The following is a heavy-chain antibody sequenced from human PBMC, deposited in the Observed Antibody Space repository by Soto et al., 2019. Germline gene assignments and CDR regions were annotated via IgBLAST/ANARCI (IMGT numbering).Heavy chain of an antibody. CDR3: ARDYYGSGSYRSWFDP. CDR1: GGSIRGSY. V-gene: IGHV4-59*01. J-gene: IGHJ5*02. CDR2: IYDSGST. D-gene: IGHD3-10*01. Sequence: QVQLQESGPGLVKPSETLSLTCTVSGGSIRGSYWSWIRQSPGKGLEWIGYIYDSGSTNYNPSLKSRLTISLDTSKNPFSLKLTSVTAADTAVYYCARDYYGSGSYRSWFDPWGQGALVTVSS.